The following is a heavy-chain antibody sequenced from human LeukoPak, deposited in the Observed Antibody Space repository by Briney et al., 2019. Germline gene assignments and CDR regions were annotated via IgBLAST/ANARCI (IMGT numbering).Heavy chain of an antibody. D-gene: IGHD4-11*01. V-gene: IGHV1-2*02. CDR3: ARGYTVTTPHRFGY. J-gene: IGHJ4*02. Sequence: RAAVEISFKASGYNFTCYYFHWGRPGPGQGVEGRGWINPNSGGTNYAQKFQGRVTITRATSISTAYMELSRLRSDDTAVYYCARGYTVTTPHRFGYWGQGTLVTVSS. CDR2: INPNSGGT. CDR1: GYNFTCYY.